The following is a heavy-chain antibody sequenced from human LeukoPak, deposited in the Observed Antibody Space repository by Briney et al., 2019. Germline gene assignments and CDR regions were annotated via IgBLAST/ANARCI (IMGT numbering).Heavy chain of an antibody. D-gene: IGHD7-27*01. CDR2: FIPAGDR. CDR3: VRGGVWGLSSNWLEA. CDR1: GFTFSRHD. Sequence: GGSLRLSCEASGFTFSRHDMHWVRQAAGKGLEWVSGFIPAGDRYYAESVKGRFTISRENAKSSLYLEMNSLRVGDTAVYYCVRGGVWGLSSNWLEAWGQGTPVIVSS. V-gene: IGHV3-13*04. J-gene: IGHJ5*02.